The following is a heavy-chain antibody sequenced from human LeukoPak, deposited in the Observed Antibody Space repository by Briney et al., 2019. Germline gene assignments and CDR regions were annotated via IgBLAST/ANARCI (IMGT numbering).Heavy chain of an antibody. Sequence: PGGSLRLSCAASGFTFRSYGMHWVRQAPGKGLEWVAVISYDGSNKYYVDSVKGRFTISRDNSKNTLFLQMNSLRAEDTAVYYCARETPYYYYMDVWGKGTTVTVSS. CDR3: ARETPYYYYMDV. CDR1: GFTFRSYG. CDR2: ISYDGSNK. V-gene: IGHV3-30*03. J-gene: IGHJ6*03.